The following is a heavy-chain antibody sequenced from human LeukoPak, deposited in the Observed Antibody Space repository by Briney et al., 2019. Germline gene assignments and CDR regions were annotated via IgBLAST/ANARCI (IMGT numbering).Heavy chain of an antibody. CDR3: ARVRDCSSTSCYTYYYYGMDV. Sequence: SVKVSCKASGGTFSSYTISWVRQAPGQGLEWMGRIIPILGIANCAQKFQGRVTITADKSTSTAYMELSSLRSEDTAVYYCARVRDCSSTSCYTYYYYGMDVWGQGTTVTVSS. D-gene: IGHD2-2*01. CDR1: GGTFSSYT. CDR2: IIPILGIA. V-gene: IGHV1-69*02. J-gene: IGHJ6*02.